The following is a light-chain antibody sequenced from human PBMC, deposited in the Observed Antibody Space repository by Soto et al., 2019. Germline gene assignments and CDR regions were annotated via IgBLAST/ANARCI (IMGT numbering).Light chain of an antibody. CDR1: QSVNDW. V-gene: IGKV3-11*01. Sequence: EIVVTQSPATLSLSLGERATLSCRTSQSVNDWVAWYQHRPGQAPRLLIFDASNRAPDIPARFSGSGSGTDFTLTISGLEPEDSAVYYCAQRHWPWTVGQGTKVEI. CDR3: AQRHWPWT. J-gene: IGKJ1*01. CDR2: DAS.